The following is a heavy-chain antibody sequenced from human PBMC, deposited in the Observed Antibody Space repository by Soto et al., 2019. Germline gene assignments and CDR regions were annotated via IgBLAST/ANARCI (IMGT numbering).Heavy chain of an antibody. J-gene: IGHJ2*01. Sequence: EVQLVESGGGLVQPGGSLRLSCAASGFSLSSYAMDWVRQTPGQGLEWVSYISLSSGNIHYADSVRGRFTLSRDNAKNPLYLQMNSLRAEDTAVYYCASDPSRGSEWARYLYLWGRGTLVTVSS. V-gene: IGHV3-48*01. CDR3: ASDPSRGSEWARYLYL. CDR2: ISLSSGNI. D-gene: IGHD1-26*01. CDR1: GFSLSSYA.